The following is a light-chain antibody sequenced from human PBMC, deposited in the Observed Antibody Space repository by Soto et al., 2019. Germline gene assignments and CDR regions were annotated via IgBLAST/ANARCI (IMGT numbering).Light chain of an antibody. CDR2: KAS. CDR1: QSISSW. J-gene: IGKJ1*01. Sequence: DIQMTQSPSTLSASVGDRVTITCRASQSISSWVAWYQQKPGKAPKLLISKASSLESGVQSRFSVSGSGTEFTLTISSLQPDDFATYYCQQHKTYSRTCGQGTKVEIK. V-gene: IGKV1-5*03. CDR3: QQHKTYSRT.